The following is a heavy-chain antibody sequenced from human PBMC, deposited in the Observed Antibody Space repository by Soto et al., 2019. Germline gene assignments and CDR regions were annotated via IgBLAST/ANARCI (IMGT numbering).Heavy chain of an antibody. CDR3: ARGNDYIMDV. Sequence: EAQLVESGGGLVQPGGSLRLPCAAAGFTFSRYWMSWVRQAPGKGLEWVANIKQDGCEKYYVDSVKARFTISRDNAKNSLYLQMNSLRAEDTAVYYCARGNDYIMDVWGKGTTVTVSS. CDR1: GFTFSRYW. CDR2: IKQDGCEK. V-gene: IGHV3-7*01. D-gene: IGHD3-16*01. J-gene: IGHJ6*04.